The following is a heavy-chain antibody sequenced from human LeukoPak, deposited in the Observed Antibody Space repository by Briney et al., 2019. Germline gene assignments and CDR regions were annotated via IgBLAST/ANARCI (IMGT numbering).Heavy chain of an antibody. V-gene: IGHV3-33*01. CDR2: IWYDGSNK. Sequence: GGSLRLSCAASGFTFSSYGMHWVRQAPGKGLEWVAVIWYDGSNKYYADSVKGRFTISRDNSKNTLYLQMNSLRAEDTAVYYCARDFGSTRDDYWGQGTLVTVSS. J-gene: IGHJ4*02. CDR3: ARDFGSTRDDY. D-gene: IGHD2-2*01. CDR1: GFTFSSYG.